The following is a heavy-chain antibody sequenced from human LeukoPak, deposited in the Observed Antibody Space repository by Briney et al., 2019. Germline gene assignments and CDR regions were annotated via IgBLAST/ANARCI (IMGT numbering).Heavy chain of an antibody. CDR2: MNPNSGNT. Sequence: ASVKVSCKASGYTFTSYDINWVRQATGQGPEWMGWMNPNSGNTGYAQKFQGRVTMTRNTSISTAYMELSSLRSEDTAVYYCARHIVVVTAEHAFDIWGQGTMVTVSS. CDR1: GYTFTSYD. CDR3: ARHIVVVTAEHAFDI. J-gene: IGHJ3*02. V-gene: IGHV1-8*01. D-gene: IGHD2-21*02.